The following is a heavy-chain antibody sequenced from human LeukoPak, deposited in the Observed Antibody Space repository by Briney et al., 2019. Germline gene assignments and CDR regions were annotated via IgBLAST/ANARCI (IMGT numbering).Heavy chain of an antibody. D-gene: IGHD3-10*01. V-gene: IGHV4-34*01. J-gene: IGHJ3*01. CDR2: INHSGSA. CDR3: ARGPPVYYRF. Sequence: SETLSLTCAVYGGSFSGYYWSWIRQPPGKGLEWIGEINHSGSANYNPSLKSRVTISVDTSKNQFFLKLSSVTAADTAVYYCARGPPVYYRFWGQGTMVTVSS. CDR1: GGSFSGYY.